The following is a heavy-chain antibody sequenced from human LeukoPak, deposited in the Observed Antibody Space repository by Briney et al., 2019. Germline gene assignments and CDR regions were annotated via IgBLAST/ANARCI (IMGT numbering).Heavy chain of an antibody. CDR1: GGSISSGSYY. CDR2: IYTSGST. CDR3: ARDPNRYDFWSGGPSDYYGMDV. D-gene: IGHD3-3*01. J-gene: IGHJ6*02. V-gene: IGHV4-61*02. Sequence: SETLSLTCTVSGGSISSGSYYWSWIRQPAGKGLEWIGRIYTSGSTNYNPSLKSRVTISVDTSKNQFSLKLSSVTAADTAVYYCARDPNRYDFWSGGPSDYYGMDVWGQGTTVTVSS.